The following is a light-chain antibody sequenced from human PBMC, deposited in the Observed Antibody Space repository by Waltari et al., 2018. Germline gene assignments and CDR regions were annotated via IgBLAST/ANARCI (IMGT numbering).Light chain of an antibody. V-gene: IGLV2-8*01. Sequence: QSALTHPPSAPASPGPPVTTTSPGTSSNVGLYAGVPWYQQHPGKAPKLIVFEVNKWPSGVRPRFSGSKSGNTASLTISGLQPEDEADYYCSSYAGDDNFVVFGGGTKLTVL. J-gene: IGLJ2*01. CDR3: SSYAGDDNFVV. CDR1: SSNVGLYAG. CDR2: EVN.